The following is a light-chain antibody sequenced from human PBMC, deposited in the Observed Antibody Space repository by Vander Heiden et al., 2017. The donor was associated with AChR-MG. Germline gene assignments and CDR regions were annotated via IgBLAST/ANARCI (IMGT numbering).Light chain of an antibody. CDR1: KSVGRN. V-gene: IGKV3-15*01. Sequence: RIMTQSPYTLSVSPVERAILSCRAIKSVGRNLAWYVQKPGQAPSLLIYDAFTRASNIPARFTGRGAGTEFTLTISSRQSEDFAVYYCQQYEDRWTFGQGTKVDVK. CDR2: DAF. J-gene: IGKJ1*01. CDR3: QQYEDRWT.